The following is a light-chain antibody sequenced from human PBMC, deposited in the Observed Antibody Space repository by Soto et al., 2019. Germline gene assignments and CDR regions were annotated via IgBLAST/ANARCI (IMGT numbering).Light chain of an antibody. J-gene: IGKJ1*01. CDR3: QQLYTTPPS. V-gene: IGKV4-1*01. CDR1: QNILYTSNNKNY. CDR2: WAS. Sequence: DIVMTQSPDSLAVSLGERATINCKSSQNILYTSNNKNYLAWYQQKPGQPPKLIIYWASTRESGVPDRFSRSGAGTDFTITISSMQAEDLAVYYGQQLYTTPPSFGHGTKVEIK.